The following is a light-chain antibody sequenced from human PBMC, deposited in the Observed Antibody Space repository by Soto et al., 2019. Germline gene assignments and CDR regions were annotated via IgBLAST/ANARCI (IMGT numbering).Light chain of an antibody. CDR3: SSYSSGSTLRV. CDR1: SSDVGGYNY. J-gene: IGLJ1*01. V-gene: IGLV2-14*01. CDR2: EVF. Sequence: QLVLTQPASVPGSPGQSISISCTGTSSDVGGYNYVSWYQQHPGKAPKLIIYEVFSRPSGVSDRFSGSKSGNTASLTISGLQAEDEADYFCSSYSSGSTLRVFGTGTKVTVL.